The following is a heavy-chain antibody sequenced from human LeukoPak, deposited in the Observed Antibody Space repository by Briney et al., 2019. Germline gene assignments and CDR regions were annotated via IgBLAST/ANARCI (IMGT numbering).Heavy chain of an antibody. V-gene: IGHV3-33*05. CDR1: GFTFSSYG. Sequence: PGGSLRLSCAASGFTFSSYGMHWVRQAPGKGLEWVAVISYDGSNRYYADSVKGRFTISRDTSKNTLYLQMNSLRAEDTAVYYCARAYYDSSGYHYFDYWGQGTLVTVSS. CDR2: ISYDGSNR. CDR3: ARAYYDSSGYHYFDY. J-gene: IGHJ4*02. D-gene: IGHD3-22*01.